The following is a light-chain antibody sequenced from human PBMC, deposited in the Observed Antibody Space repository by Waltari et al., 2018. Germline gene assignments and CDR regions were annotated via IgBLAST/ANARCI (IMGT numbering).Light chain of an antibody. J-gene: IGLJ2*01. V-gene: IGLV3-21*02. CDR2: EDS. CDR1: NIGSKS. Sequence: SYVLTQPPSVSVAPGQTARITRGGNNIGSKSVHWYQQKPGQAPVRVVDEDSDRPSGYPERFSGAISGTPATLTAGRVEAGDEADYYCQVWDSSSDHPVFGGVTKLTGL. CDR3: QVWDSSSDHPV.